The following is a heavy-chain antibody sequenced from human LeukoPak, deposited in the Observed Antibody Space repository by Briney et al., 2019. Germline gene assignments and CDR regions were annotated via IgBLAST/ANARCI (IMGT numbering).Heavy chain of an antibody. CDR1: GFTFSSYA. CDR2: ISGGGGST. CDR3: AKFYDILTGYFDY. D-gene: IGHD3-9*01. J-gene: IGHJ4*02. V-gene: IGHV3-23*01. Sequence: PGGSLRLSCAASGFTFSSYAMSWVRQSPGKGLDWVSTISGGGGSTYYAYYTDSVRGRFTISRDNSKNTLYLQMNSLRAEDTAVYYCAKFYDILTGYFDYWGQGTLLTVSS.